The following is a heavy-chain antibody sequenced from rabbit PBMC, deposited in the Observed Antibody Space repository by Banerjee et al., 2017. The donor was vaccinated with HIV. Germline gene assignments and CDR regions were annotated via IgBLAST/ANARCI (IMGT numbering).Heavy chain of an antibody. Sequence: QEQLVESGGGLVQPGASLTLTCTASGFSFSSTYWPCWVRQAPGKGLEWIACIDAGNGGTAYASWAKGRFTITSTSSTTATLQMTSLTAADTATYFCARESWGYKLWGPGTLVTVS. V-gene: IGHV1S45*01. D-gene: IGHD3-1*01. CDR2: IDAGNGGT. CDR3: ARESWGYKL. J-gene: IGHJ4*01. CDR1: GFSFSSTYW.